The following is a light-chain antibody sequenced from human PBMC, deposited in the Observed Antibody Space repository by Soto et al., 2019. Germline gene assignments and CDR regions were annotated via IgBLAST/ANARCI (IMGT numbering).Light chain of an antibody. CDR2: DVS. Sequence: QAVVTQPASVSGSPGQSITISCTGTSSDVGGYNYVSWYQQQPGKAPKLMIYDVSNRPSGVSNRFSGSKSGNTASLTISGLQAEDEADYYCSSYTRSSTLYVVFGGGTKLTVL. J-gene: IGLJ2*01. V-gene: IGLV2-14*01. CDR1: SSDVGGYNY. CDR3: SSYTRSSTLYVV.